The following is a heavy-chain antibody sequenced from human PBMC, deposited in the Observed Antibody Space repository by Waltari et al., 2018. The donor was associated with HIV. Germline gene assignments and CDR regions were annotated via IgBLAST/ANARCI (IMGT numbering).Heavy chain of an antibody. V-gene: IGHV1-69*01. Sequence: QVQLVQSGAELTKPGSSVKVSCRPSGGIFSSKGTTWVRQAPGQGLERMGGFIPIFVTPNYAQKFQGRVTITADESTGTAYMELRSLRSEDTAVYYCARRFTWNKSYYYYGLAVWGQGTTVTVSS. J-gene: IGHJ6*02. D-gene: IGHD3-10*01. CDR1: GGIFSSKG. CDR3: ARRFTWNKSYYYYGLAV. CDR2: FIPIFVTP.